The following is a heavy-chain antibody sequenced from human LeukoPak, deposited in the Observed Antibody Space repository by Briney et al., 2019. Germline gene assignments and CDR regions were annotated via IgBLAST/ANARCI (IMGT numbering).Heavy chain of an antibody. Sequence: GGSLRVSCAASGFAFSSYWMAWVRQTPGKGLEWVAHIKGDGSERYYVDSVKGRFTISRDNAEISLSLQMNSMGAEDTAVYYCARVLPYGSGIQDHWGQGTLVSVSS. CDR3: ARVLPYGSGIQDH. V-gene: IGHV3-7*04. CDR2: IKGDGSER. J-gene: IGHJ4*02. CDR1: GFAFSSYW. D-gene: IGHD3-10*01.